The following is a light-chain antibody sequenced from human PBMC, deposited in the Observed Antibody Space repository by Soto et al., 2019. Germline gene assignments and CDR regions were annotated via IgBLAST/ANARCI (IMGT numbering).Light chain of an antibody. V-gene: IGKV4-1*01. Sequence: DIVMTQSPDSLAVSLGERATVNCKSGQSVLYSSDNRNYLAWYQQKPGQSPKLLISWASTRESGVPDRFSGSGSGTDFTLTISSLQAEDVAVYSCQQYYTTPRTFGQGTKVEIK. CDR2: WAS. J-gene: IGKJ1*01. CDR3: QQYYTTPRT. CDR1: QSVLYSSDNRNY.